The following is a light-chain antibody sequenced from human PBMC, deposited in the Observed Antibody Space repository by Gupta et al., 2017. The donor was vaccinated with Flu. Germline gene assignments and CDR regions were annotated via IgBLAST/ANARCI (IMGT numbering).Light chain of an antibody. CDR3: SSYRSSSNSFV. V-gene: IGLV2-14*01. CDR1: PRDVGANNS. CDR2: GVN. J-gene: IGLJ1*01. Sequence: QSALTQPASVSGSPGQSIAISCPGTPRDVGANNSVSWYQQHPGHAPKFMIYGVNNRPSGVSDRFSGSKSGTTASLTIAGLQAEDEADYYCSSYRSSSNSFVFGTGTKVTVL.